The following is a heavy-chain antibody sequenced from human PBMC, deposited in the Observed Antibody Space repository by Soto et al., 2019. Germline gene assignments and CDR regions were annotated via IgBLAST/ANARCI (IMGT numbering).Heavy chain of an antibody. CDR1: GASLSDNY. CDR2: INHSGNT. Sequence: PAETLSLTCAVYGASLSDNYCNWLRQPPGKGLEWIGEINHSGNTNYNPSLRSRVTISIDTSKNQLSLNLRSMSDADTAVYSCASGRGEFDAWGQGTPVTVSS. V-gene: IGHV4-34*01. J-gene: IGHJ5*02. CDR3: ASGRGEFDA. D-gene: IGHD2-21*01.